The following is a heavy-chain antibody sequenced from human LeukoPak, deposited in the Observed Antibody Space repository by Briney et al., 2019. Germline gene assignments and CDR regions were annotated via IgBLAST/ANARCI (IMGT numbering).Heavy chain of an antibody. J-gene: IGHJ4*02. D-gene: IGHD6-13*01. CDR3: VSHWAQQVVSDY. V-gene: IGHV3-30*03. CDR1: GFTFSRFG. Sequence: PGGSLRLSCVASGFTFSRFGMHWVRQAPGKGLEWVAVISYDGRNKYYADSMKGRFTISRDNSKNTLFLQMSSLRAEDTAVYYCVSHWAQQVVSDYWGQGTLVTVSS. CDR2: ISYDGRNK.